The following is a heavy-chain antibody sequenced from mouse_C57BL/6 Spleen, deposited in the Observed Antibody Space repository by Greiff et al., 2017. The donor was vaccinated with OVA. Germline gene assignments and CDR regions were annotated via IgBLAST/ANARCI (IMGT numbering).Heavy chain of an antibody. CDR1: GYTFTGYW. CDR3: ARGGSYYYGSSDYYAMDY. CDR2: ILPGSGST. Sequence: QVQLQQSGAELMKPGASVKLSCKATGYTFTGYWIEWVKQRPGHGLEWIGEILPGSGSTNYNEKFKGKATFTADTSSNTAYMQLSSLTTEDSAIYYCARGGSYYYGSSDYYAMDYWGQGTSVTVSS. D-gene: IGHD1-1*01. J-gene: IGHJ4*01. V-gene: IGHV1-9*01.